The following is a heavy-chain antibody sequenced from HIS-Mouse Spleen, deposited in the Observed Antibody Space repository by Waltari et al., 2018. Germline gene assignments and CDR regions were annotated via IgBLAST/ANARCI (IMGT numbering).Heavy chain of an antibody. J-gene: IGHJ2*01. D-gene: IGHD6-13*01. V-gene: IGHV4-39*07. Sequence: QLQLQESGPGLVKPSETLSLTCTVSGGSISSSSYYWGWIRQPPGKGLEWTGSIYYRGSTSDTPSRRDLITISVDTSKNQFSLKLSSVTAADTAVYYCAREIPYSSSWYDWYFDLWGRGTLVTVSS. CDR2: IYYRGST. CDR1: GGSISSSSYY. CDR3: AREIPYSSSWYDWYFDL.